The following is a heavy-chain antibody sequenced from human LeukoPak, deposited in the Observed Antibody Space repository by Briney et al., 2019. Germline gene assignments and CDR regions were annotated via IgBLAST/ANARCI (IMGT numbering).Heavy chain of an antibody. J-gene: IGHJ4*02. CDR1: GGSISSSSYY. V-gene: IGHV4-39*01. Sequence: PSETLSLTCTVSGGSISSSSYYWGWIRQPPGKGLEWIGSIYYSGSTYYNPSLKSRGTISVDTSKNQFSLKLSSVTSADTAVYYCARSRNYDILTGYYPGTYYFDYWGQGTLVTVSS. CDR3: ARSRNYDILTGYYPGTYYFDY. D-gene: IGHD3-9*01. CDR2: IYYSGST.